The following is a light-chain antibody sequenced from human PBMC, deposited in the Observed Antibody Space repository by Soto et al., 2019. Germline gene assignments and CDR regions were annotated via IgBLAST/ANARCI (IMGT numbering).Light chain of an antibody. CDR2: EEN. Sequence: NFMLTQPHSVSESPGKTVTISCTRSSGSIASNYVQWYQQRPGTAHTTVIYEENHRLSGVPDRFSGSIDSSSNSASLTISGLKTEDEADYYWQSYDSSTVVFVVGTKLTVL. CDR3: QSYDSSTVV. V-gene: IGLV6-57*04. J-gene: IGLJ2*01. CDR1: SGSIASNY.